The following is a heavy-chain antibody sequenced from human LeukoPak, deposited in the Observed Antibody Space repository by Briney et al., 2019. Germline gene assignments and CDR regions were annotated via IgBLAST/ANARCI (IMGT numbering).Heavy chain of an antibody. CDR3: TTGIDYGGGY. J-gene: IGHJ4*02. V-gene: IGHV3-15*07. Sequence: GGSLRLPCAVSGLSFTNVWMNWVRQAPGKGLEWVGRIKNKDEGEKTDYAAPVKGRFTISRDDSKATLFLQMNSLKMEDTAIYYCTTGIDYGGGYWGQGTLVSVSS. CDR2: IKNKDEGEKT. CDR1: GLSFTNVW. D-gene: IGHD3-16*01.